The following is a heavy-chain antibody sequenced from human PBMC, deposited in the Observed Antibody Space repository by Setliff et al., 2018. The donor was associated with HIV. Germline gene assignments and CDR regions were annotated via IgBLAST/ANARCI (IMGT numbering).Heavy chain of an antibody. CDR1: GASITSHY. D-gene: IGHD4-17*01. V-gene: IGHV4-59*11. Sequence: TCTVSGASITSHYWSWIRQSPGRELEWIGYIYSTGSTNYNPSLQSRVSISMDASKNKLSLKVTSVTSADTAVYYCAKGAGFYGDYTFDYWGQGNLVTVSS. J-gene: IGHJ4*02. CDR2: IYSTGST. CDR3: AKGAGFYGDYTFDY.